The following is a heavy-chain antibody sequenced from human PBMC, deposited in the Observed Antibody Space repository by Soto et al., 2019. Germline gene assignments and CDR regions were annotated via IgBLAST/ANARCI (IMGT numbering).Heavy chain of an antibody. V-gene: IGHV4-39*01. D-gene: IGHD3-3*01. CDR2: IYYSGST. CDR1: GGSISSSSYY. J-gene: IGHJ5*02. Sequence: QLQLQESGPGLVKPSETLSLTCTVSGGSISSSSYYWGWIRQPPGKGLEWIGSIYYSGSTYYNPSLKRRVTISVDTSKNQFSLKLSSVTAADTAVYYCARSYDFWSGYSQNWFDPWGQGTLVTVSS. CDR3: ARSYDFWSGYSQNWFDP.